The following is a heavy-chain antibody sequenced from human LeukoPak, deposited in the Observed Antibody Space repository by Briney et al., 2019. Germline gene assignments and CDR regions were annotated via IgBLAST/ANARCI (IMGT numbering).Heavy chain of an antibody. CDR1: GGSISSSNW. Sequence: SGTLSLTCAVSGGSISSSNWWSWVRQPPGKGLEWIGEIYHSGSTNYNPSLKSRVTISVDKSKNQFSLKLSSVTAADTAVYYCASYDSSGYYYVNAFDIWGQGTMVTVSS. CDR2: IYHSGST. V-gene: IGHV4-4*02. J-gene: IGHJ3*02. D-gene: IGHD3-22*01. CDR3: ASYDSSGYYYVNAFDI.